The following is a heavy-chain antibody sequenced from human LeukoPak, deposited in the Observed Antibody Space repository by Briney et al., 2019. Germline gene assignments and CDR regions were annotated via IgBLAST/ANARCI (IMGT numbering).Heavy chain of an antibody. Sequence: PSETLSHPCAVYGGSFSVYYWSCMRPPPGKGVEGMGEINYWRSTNYNPSLKSRVTISVDTSKNQFSLKLSSVTAADTAAYYCARSLRPDGYYYYYMDVWGKGTTVTVSS. CDR1: GGSFSVYY. V-gene: IGHV4-34*01. CDR2: INYWRST. J-gene: IGHJ6*03. CDR3: ARSLRPDGYYYYYMDV. D-gene: IGHD2-15*01.